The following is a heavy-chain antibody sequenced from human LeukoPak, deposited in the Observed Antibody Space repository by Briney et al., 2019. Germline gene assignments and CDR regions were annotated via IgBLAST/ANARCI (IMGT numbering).Heavy chain of an antibody. D-gene: IGHD6-13*01. J-gene: IGHJ4*02. CDR3: ARDRDYSSSCPDY. Sequence: GGSLRLSCAAFGFTFSDYYMSWIRQAPGKGLEWVSYISSSGSTIYYADSVKGRFTISRDNAKNSLYLQMNSLRAEDTAVYYCARDRDYSSSCPDYWGQGTLATVSS. V-gene: IGHV3-11*01. CDR2: ISSSGSTI. CDR1: GFTFSDYY.